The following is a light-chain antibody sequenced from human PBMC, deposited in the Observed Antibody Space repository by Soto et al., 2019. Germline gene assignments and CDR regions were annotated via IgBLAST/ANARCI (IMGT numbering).Light chain of an antibody. Sequence: EIGMKQSPATLSVSPGERATLSCRASQSVFSSLAWYQQRPGQAPRLLIYGSATRATGIPDRFSGSGSGTDFTLTISSLEPEDFAVYYCQQRSNWPITFGQGTRLEIK. V-gene: IGKV3-11*01. CDR3: QQRSNWPIT. CDR2: GSA. J-gene: IGKJ5*01. CDR1: QSVFSS.